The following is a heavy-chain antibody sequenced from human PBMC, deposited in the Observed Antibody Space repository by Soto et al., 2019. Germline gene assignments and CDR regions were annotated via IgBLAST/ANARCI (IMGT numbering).Heavy chain of an antibody. J-gene: IGHJ4*02. CDR2: IKPGTSDI. CDR1: GYKFGSAW. D-gene: IGHD3-3*02. Sequence: GESLKISCKGVGYKFGSAWIGWVRQMPGKGLEWMGIIKPGTSDIRYSPSCRGHVTISADEAVSTAYLQWSSLKASDTAMYYCARQLSHICDSWGRGPLVTVSS. CDR3: ARQLSHICDS. V-gene: IGHV5-51*01.